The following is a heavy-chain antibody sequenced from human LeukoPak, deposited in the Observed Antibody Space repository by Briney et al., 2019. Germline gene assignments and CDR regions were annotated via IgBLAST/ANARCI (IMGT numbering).Heavy chain of an antibody. Sequence: GGSLRLSCEASGFAFRSYGMHWVRQDPGKGLEWVAVISYDGSNKYYADSVKGRFTISRDNSKNTLYLQMNSLRAEDTAIYYCAKSRTGWYLFDYWGQGTLVTVSS. D-gene: IGHD6-19*01. CDR3: AKSRTGWYLFDY. CDR2: ISYDGSNK. V-gene: IGHV3-30*18. J-gene: IGHJ4*02. CDR1: GFAFRSYG.